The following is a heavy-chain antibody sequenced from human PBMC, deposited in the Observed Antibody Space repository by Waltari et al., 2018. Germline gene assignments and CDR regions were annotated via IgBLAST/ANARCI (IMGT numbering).Heavy chain of an antibody. CDR3: ARGRDPYKGGSL. J-gene: IGHJ4*02. D-gene: IGHD1-1*01. CDR2: IHPSGST. CDR1: GGSFNGYY. Sequence: QVQLQQWGAGLLKPSETLSLTCAVYGGSFNGYYLSWTRQPPGKGLEWIGEIHPSGSTAYNPSLTSRVTISGDMSMNQFSLKLTSVTAADTAVYFCARGRDPYKGGSLWGLGTLVTVSS. V-gene: IGHV4-34*01.